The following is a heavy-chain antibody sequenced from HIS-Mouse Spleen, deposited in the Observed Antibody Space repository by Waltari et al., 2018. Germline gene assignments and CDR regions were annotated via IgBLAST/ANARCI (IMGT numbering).Heavy chain of an antibody. CDR3: AREIPYSSSWYDWYFDL. D-gene: IGHD6-13*01. V-gene: IGHV4-39*07. J-gene: IGHJ2*01. CDR2: IYYSGST. CDR1: GGPISSSSYY. Sequence: QLQLQESGPGLVKPSETPSLTCPVSGGPISSSSYYWGWIRQPPGKGLEWIGSIYYSGSTYYNPSLKSRVTISVDTSKNQFSLKLSSVTAADTAVYYCAREIPYSSSWYDWYFDLWGRGTLVTVSS.